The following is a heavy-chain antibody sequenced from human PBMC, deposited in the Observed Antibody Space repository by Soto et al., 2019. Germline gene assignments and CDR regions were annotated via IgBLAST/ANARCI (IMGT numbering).Heavy chain of an antibody. J-gene: IGHJ6*02. V-gene: IGHV6-1*01. D-gene: IGHD3-10*01. CDR3: TGITWFRGMDV. Sequence: SQTLSLTCVISGDSVSSNSAGWNWIRQSPSRGLEWLGRTYYKSKWNNDYALSVKSRITINPDTSEIQFSLHLYSVTPEDTAVYYCTGITWFRGMDVWGQGTPVTVSS. CDR2: TYYKSKWNN. CDR1: GDSVSSNSAG.